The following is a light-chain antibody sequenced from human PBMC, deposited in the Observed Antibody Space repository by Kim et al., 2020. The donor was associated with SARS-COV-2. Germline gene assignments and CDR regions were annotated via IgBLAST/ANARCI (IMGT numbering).Light chain of an antibody. V-gene: IGLV2-14*01. CDR2: EVS. Sequence: QSALTQPASVSGSPGQSITLSCTGTSSDVGDYNFVSWYQQHPGKAPKLMIYEVSKRPSGVSNRFSGSKSGNTASLTISGLQAEDEADYYCSSYTSASTQVFGTGTKVTVL. CDR3: SSYTSASTQV. J-gene: IGLJ1*01. CDR1: SSDVGDYNF.